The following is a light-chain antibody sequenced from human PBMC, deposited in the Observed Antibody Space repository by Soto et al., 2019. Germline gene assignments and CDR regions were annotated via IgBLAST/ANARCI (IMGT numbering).Light chain of an antibody. CDR1: QSVTTY. V-gene: IGKV3-15*01. CDR2: GAS. Sequence: EIVMTQSPATLSVSLGDRATLSCRASQSVTTYLAWYQQKPGQAPRLLIYGASTRATGIPARFSGSGSETDFTLTISSLQSEDFATYYCLQHNTYPYTFGQGTKLEIK. CDR3: LQHNTYPYT. J-gene: IGKJ2*01.